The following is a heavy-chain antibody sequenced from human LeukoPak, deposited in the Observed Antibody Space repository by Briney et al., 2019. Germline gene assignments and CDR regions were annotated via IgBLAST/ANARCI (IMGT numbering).Heavy chain of an antibody. CDR2: FDPEDGET. Sequence: GASVKVSCKVSGYTLTELSMHWVRQAPGKGLEWMGGFDPEDGETIYAQKFQGRVTMTEDTSTDTAYMELSSLRSEDTAVYYCATDLAGITIFGPNFDYWGQGTLVTVSS. CDR1: GYTLTELS. D-gene: IGHD3-3*01. CDR3: ATDLAGITIFGPNFDY. V-gene: IGHV1-24*01. J-gene: IGHJ4*02.